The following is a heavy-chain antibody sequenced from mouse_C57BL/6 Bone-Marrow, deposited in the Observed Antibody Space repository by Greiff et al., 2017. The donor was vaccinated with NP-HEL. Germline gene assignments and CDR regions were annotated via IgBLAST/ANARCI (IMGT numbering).Heavy chain of an antibody. Sequence: QVQLQQSGAELVKPGASVKLSCKASGYTFTSYWMHWVKQRPGQGLEWIGMIHPNSGSTNYNEKFKSKATLTVDTSSSTAYMQLSSLTSEDAAVYYCARSDYYGLVDYWGQGTTLTVSS. CDR3: ARSDYYGLVDY. D-gene: IGHD1-1*01. V-gene: IGHV1-64*01. J-gene: IGHJ2*01. CDR2: IHPNSGST. CDR1: GYTFTSYW.